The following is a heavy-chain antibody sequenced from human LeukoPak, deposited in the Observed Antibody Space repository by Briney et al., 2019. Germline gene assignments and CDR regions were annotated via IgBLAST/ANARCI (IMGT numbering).Heavy chain of an antibody. CDR1: GFTFSSYV. D-gene: IGHD2-2*01. CDR2: ISGSGGST. J-gene: IGHJ3*02. V-gene: IGHV3-23*01. Sequence: GGSLRLSCAASGFTFSSYVMNWVRQAPGTGLEWVSAISGSGGSTYYADSVKGRFAISRDNSKNTLYLQMNSLRAEDAAVYYCAKDSFCSSTSCKGDAFDIWGQGTMVTVSS. CDR3: AKDSFCSSTSCKGDAFDI.